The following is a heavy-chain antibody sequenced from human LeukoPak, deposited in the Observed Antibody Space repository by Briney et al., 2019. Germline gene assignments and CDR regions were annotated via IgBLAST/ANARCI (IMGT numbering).Heavy chain of an antibody. CDR2: INHSGST. CDR1: GESFSGYY. J-gene: IGHJ5*02. V-gene: IGHV4-34*01. Sequence: SETLSLTCAVYGESFSGYYWSWLRQPPGKGLEWIGEINHSGSTNYNPSLKSRVTISVDTSKNQFSLKLSSVTAADTAVYYCARGGSIVVVPAAISNWFDPWGQGTLVTVSS. CDR3: ARGGSIVVVPAAISNWFDP. D-gene: IGHD2-2*01.